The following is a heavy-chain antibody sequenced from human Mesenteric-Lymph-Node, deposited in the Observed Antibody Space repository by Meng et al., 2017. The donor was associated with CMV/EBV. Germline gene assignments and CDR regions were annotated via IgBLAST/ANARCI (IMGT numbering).Heavy chain of an antibody. CDR2: IYYSGST. CDR1: GGSISSSSYY. Sequence: SETLFLTCTVSGGSISSSSYYWGWIRQPPGKGLEWIGSIYYSGSTYYNPSLKSRVTISVDTSKNQFSLKLSSVTAADTAVYYCARETYYYDSSGPLHAFDIWGQGTMVTVSS. V-gene: IGHV4-39*07. D-gene: IGHD3-22*01. J-gene: IGHJ3*02. CDR3: ARETYYYDSSGPLHAFDI.